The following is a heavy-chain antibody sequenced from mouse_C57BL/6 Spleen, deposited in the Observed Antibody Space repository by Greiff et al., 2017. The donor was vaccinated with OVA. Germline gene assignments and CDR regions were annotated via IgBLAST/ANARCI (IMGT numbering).Heavy chain of an antibody. CDR2: IDPSDSYT. D-gene: IGHD3-2*02. CDR1: GYTFTSYW. J-gene: IGHJ3*01. V-gene: IGHV1-59*01. Sequence: QVQLQQPGAELVRPGTSVKLSCKASGYTFTSYWMHWVKQRPGQGLEWIGVIDPSDSYTNYNQKFKGKATLTVDTSSSTADMQLSSLTSEDSAVYYGARGRQLRLQDWFAYWGQGTLVTVSA. CDR3: ARGRQLRLQDWFAY.